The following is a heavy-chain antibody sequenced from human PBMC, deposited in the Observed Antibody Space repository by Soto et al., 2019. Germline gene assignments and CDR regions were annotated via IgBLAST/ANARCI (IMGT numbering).Heavy chain of an antibody. V-gene: IGHV1-69*02. CDR3: AEERDTAMSY. CDR1: GGTFSSYT. J-gene: IGHJ4*02. CDR2: IIPILGIA. D-gene: IGHD5-18*01. Sequence: QVQLVQSGAEDKKRGSSVKVSCKASGGTFSSYTIIWVRQAPGQGLEWMGRIIPILGIANYAQKFQGRVTITADKSTSTAYMELSSLRSEDTAVYYCAEERDTAMSYWGQGTLVTVSS.